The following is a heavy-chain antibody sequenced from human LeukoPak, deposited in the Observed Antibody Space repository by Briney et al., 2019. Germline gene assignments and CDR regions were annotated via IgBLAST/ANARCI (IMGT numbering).Heavy chain of an antibody. CDR3: AKNRDTAMFRYYYYMDV. J-gene: IGHJ6*03. CDR2: IRGSGGST. D-gene: IGHD5-18*01. V-gene: IGHV3-23*01. CDR1: GFTFSSYA. Sequence: GGSLRLSCAASGFTFSSYAMSWVRQAPGKGLEWVSAIRGSGGSTYYADSVKGRFTISRDNSKNTLYLQMNSLRAEDTAVYYCAKNRDTAMFRYYYYMDVWGKGTTVTVSS.